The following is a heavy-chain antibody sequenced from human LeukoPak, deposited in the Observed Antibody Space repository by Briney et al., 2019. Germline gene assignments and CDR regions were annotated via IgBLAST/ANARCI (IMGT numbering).Heavy chain of an antibody. CDR3: AKGGTLYCSSTSCYLGY. V-gene: IGHV3-23*01. CDR2: ISGSGGST. CDR1: GFTFSSYA. D-gene: IGHD2-2*01. Sequence: GGSLRLSCAASGFTFSSYAMSWVRQAPGKGLEWVSAISGSGGSTYYADSVKGRFTISRDNSKNTLYLQMNSLRAEDTAVYYCAKGGTLYCSSTSCYLGYWGQGTLVTVSS. J-gene: IGHJ4*02.